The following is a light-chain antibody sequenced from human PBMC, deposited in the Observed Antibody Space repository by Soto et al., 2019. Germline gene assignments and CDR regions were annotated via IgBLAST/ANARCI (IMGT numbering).Light chain of an antibody. CDR3: QQRSNWPPLT. CDR2: DAS. Sequence: EIVLTQSPATLSLSPGERATLSCRASQSVSTFLAWYQQKPGQAPRLLIYDASNRATGIPTGLRGSGSGTDFTITISSLEPEDFAVYYCQQRSNWPPLTFGGGTKVEIK. V-gene: IGKV3-11*01. J-gene: IGKJ4*01. CDR1: QSVSTF.